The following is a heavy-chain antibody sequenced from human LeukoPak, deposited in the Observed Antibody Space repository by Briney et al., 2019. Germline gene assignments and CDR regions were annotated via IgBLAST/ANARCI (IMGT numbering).Heavy chain of an antibody. Sequence: GGSLRLSCAASGFTFSTFAMIWVRQAPGKGLEWVSSISSSSSYIYYADSVKGRFTISRDNAKNTLYLQMNSLRAEDTAVYYCARGADSGYSSDNWGQGTLVSVSS. J-gene: IGHJ4*02. V-gene: IGHV3-21*01. D-gene: IGHD3-9*01. CDR1: GFTFSTFA. CDR2: ISSSSSYI. CDR3: ARGADSGYSSDN.